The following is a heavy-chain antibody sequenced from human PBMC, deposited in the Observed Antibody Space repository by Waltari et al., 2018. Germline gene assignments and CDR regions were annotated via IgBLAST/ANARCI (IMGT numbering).Heavy chain of an antibody. Sequence: QVQLQQWGAGLLKPSETLSLTCAVYGGSFSGYYWSWIRQPPGKGLEWIGEINHSGSTNYNPSLKSRVTISVDTSKNQFSLKLSSVTAADTAVYYCAKGAGYSSSWYSYWGQGTLVIVSP. CDR3: AKGAGYSSSWYSY. D-gene: IGHD6-13*01. J-gene: IGHJ4*02. V-gene: IGHV4-34*01. CDR2: INHSGST. CDR1: GGSFSGYY.